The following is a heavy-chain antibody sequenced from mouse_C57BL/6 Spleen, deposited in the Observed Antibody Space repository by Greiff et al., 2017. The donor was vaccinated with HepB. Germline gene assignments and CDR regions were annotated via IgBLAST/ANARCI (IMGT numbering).Heavy chain of an antibody. D-gene: IGHD1-1*01. V-gene: IGHV1-39*01. CDR2: ITPNYGTT. J-gene: IGHJ1*03. CDR1: GYSFTDYN. Sequence: EVQLQQSGPELVKPGASVKISCTASGYSFTDYNMTWVKQSTGKSLEWIGVITPNYGTTSYNQKFKGQDTLTVDHSSSTAYMQLNSLTSEDSAVYYGARCCNYDRSDWYFDVWGTGTTVTVSS. CDR3: ARCCNYDRSDWYFDV.